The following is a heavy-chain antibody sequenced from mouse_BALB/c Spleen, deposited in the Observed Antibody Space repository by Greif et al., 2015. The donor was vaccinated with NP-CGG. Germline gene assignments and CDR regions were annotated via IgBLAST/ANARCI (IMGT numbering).Heavy chain of an antibody. J-gene: IGHJ4*01. CDR2: INSNGGST. V-gene: IGHV5-6-3*01. CDR3: ASAMDY. Sequence: EVKLVESGGGLVQPGGSLKLSCAASGSTFSSYGMSWVRQTPDKRLELVATINSNGGSTYYPDSVKGRSTISRDNAKNTLYLQMSSLKSEDTAMYYCASAMDYWGQGTSVTVSS. CDR1: GSTFSSYG.